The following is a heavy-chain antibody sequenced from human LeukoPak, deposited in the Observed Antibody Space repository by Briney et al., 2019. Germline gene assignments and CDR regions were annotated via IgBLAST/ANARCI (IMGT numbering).Heavy chain of an antibody. V-gene: IGHV4-59*12. Sequence: SETLSLTCTVSGGSISSYYWSWIRQPPGKGLEWIGYISYSGSTNYNPSLKSRVTISVDRSKNQFSLKLSSVTAADTAVYYCARERSPEDAFDIWGQGTMVTVSS. CDR1: GGSISSYY. CDR3: ARERSPEDAFDI. D-gene: IGHD1-14*01. CDR2: ISYSGST. J-gene: IGHJ3*02.